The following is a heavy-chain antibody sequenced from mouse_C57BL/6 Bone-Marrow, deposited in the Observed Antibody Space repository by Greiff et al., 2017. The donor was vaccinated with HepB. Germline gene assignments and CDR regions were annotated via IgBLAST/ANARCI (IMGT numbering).Heavy chain of an antibody. D-gene: IGHD2-2*01. CDR2: IDPNSGGT. V-gene: IGHV1-72*01. J-gene: IGHJ4*01. CDR1: GYTFTSYW. Sequence: VQLQQPGAELVKPGASVKLSCKASGYTFTSYWMHWVKQRPGRGLEWIGRIDPNSGGTKYNEKFKSKATLTVDKPSSTAYMQLSSLTSEDSAVYYCAAMVTTGYYYAMDYWGQGTSVTVSS. CDR3: AAMVTTGYYYAMDY.